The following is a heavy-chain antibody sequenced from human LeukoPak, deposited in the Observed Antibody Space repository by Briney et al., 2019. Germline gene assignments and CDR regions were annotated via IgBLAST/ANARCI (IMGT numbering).Heavy chain of an antibody. V-gene: IGHV3-64*01. Sequence: PGGSLRLSCAASGFTFSSYAMHWVRQAPGKGLEYVSAISRNGGSTYYANSVKGRFTISRDNSKNTLYLQMGSLRAEDMAVYYCARAGIAVAGTVEPYYFDYWGQGTLVTVSS. CDR3: ARAGIAVAGTVEPYYFDY. CDR2: ISRNGGST. J-gene: IGHJ4*02. D-gene: IGHD6-19*01. CDR1: GFTFSSYA.